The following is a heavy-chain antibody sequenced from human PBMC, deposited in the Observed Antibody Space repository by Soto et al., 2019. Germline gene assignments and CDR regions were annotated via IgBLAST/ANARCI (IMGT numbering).Heavy chain of an antibody. CDR1: GGCISSRSYY. J-gene: IGHJ6*02. Sequence: SETLSLTCTVSGGCISSRSYYWGWIRQPPGKGLEWIGSIYYSGSTYYNPSLKSRVTISVDTSKNQFSLKLSSVTAADTAVYYCARHDKGPINYRGYSYGHNYYYYGMDVWGQGTTVTVSS. CDR3: ARHDKGPINYRGYSYGHNYYYYGMDV. CDR2: IYYSGST. V-gene: IGHV4-39*01. D-gene: IGHD5-18*01.